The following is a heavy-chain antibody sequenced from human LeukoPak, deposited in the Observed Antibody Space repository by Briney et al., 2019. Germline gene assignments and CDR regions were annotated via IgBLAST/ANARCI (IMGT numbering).Heavy chain of an antibody. Sequence: SETLSLTCTVSGGSISSNSYYWGWIRQPPGKGLEWIGSIYYRGTTYYSPSLKSRVTISIDTSKNQFSLNLSSVTAADTAVYYCARDRYSTGRKVYFDYWGQGTRVTVSS. CDR2: IYYRGTT. V-gene: IGHV4-39*02. CDR3: ARDRYSTGRKVYFDY. D-gene: IGHD6-19*01. J-gene: IGHJ4*02. CDR1: GGSISSNSYY.